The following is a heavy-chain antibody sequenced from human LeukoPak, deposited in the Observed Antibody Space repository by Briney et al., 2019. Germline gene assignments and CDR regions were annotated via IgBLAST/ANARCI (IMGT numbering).Heavy chain of an antibody. CDR1: GFTFNTHA. CDR3: ARGPDSITIFGVANTPFDY. CDR2: ISYDGSNK. J-gene: IGHJ4*02. V-gene: IGHV3-30*04. D-gene: IGHD3-3*01. Sequence: GRSLRLSCAASGFTFNTHAIHWVRQAPGKGLEWVAVISYDGSNKDYTDSVKGRFTISRDNSKSTLYLHMNSLRAEDTAVYYCARGPDSITIFGVANTPFDYWGQGTLVTVSS.